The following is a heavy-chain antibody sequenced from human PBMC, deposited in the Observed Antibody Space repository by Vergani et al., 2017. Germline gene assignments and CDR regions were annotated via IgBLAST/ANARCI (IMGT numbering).Heavy chain of an antibody. CDR3: VRGRDLYGF. D-gene: IGHD2-21*01. J-gene: IGHJ6*04. Sequence: QVQLQESGPGLVKPSETLSLPCTVSGGPISSYYWSWIRQPPGKGLEWIGYIYYSGSTNYNPSLKSRVTISVDTSKNQFSLKLSSVTAADTAVYYCVRGRDLYGFWGKGTTVTVSS. V-gene: IGHV4-59*01. CDR1: GGPISSYY. CDR2: IYYSGST.